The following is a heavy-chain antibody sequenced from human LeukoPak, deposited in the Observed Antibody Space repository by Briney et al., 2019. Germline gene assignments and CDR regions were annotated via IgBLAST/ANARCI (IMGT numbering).Heavy chain of an antibody. Sequence: SDTLSLTCAVYGVSYSGYYWSWIRQPPGKGLEWIGEINHSGSTNYNPSLKSRVTISVDTSKNQFSLKLSSVTAADTAVYYCARVYSYYYYGMDVWGQGTTVTVSS. J-gene: IGHJ6*02. CDR3: ARVYSYYYYGMDV. CDR1: GVSYSGYY. V-gene: IGHV4-34*01. CDR2: INHSGST. D-gene: IGHD4-4*01.